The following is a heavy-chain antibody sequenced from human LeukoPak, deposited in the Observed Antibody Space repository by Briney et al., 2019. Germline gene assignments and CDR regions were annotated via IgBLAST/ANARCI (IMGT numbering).Heavy chain of an antibody. CDR3: ARQSTPHGNFDY. CDR2: LGTAGDT. J-gene: IGHJ4*02. Sequence: GGSLRLSCAASGFILSNYAMNWVRQPAGKGLEWVSALGTAGDTFYPGSVKGRFTISRNNAKKSLFLQMSSLRAEDTAIYYCARQSTPHGNFDYWGQGTLVTVSS. D-gene: IGHD5-24*01. CDR1: GFILSNYA. V-gene: IGHV3-13*01.